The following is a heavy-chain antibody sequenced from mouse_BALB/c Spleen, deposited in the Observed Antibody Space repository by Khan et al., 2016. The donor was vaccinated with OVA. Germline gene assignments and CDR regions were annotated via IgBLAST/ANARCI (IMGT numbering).Heavy chain of an antibody. J-gene: IGHJ3*01. CDR2: ISTYYGDA. Sequence: QVRLQQSGPELVRPGVSVKISCKGSGYTITDYGIHCVKQSHAKSLEWIGVISTYYGDASYNQKFKGKATMTVDKSSSTAYMELARMTSEDSAIYYCASDSSAEELAYWGQGTLVTVSA. CDR1: GYTITDYG. D-gene: IGHD3-2*01. CDR3: ASDSSAEELAY. V-gene: IGHV1S137*01.